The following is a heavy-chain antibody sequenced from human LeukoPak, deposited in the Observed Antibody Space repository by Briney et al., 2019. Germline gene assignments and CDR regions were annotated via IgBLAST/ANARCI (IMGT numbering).Heavy chain of an antibody. CDR1: GFTFSSYW. CDR3: ARNYYDSSGYWTPDY. Sequence: GGSLRLSCAASGFTFSSYWMSWVRQAPGMGLEWVANIKQDGSEKYYVDSVKGRFTISRDNAKNSLYLQMNSLRAEDTAVYYCARNYYDSSGYWTPDYWGQGTLVTVSS. D-gene: IGHD3-22*01. V-gene: IGHV3-7*01. J-gene: IGHJ4*02. CDR2: IKQDGSEK.